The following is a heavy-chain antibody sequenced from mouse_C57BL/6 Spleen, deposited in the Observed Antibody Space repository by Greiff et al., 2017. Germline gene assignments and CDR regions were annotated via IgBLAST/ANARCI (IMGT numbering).Heavy chain of an antibody. CDR1: GYTFTSYW. D-gene: IGHD1-1*01. CDR2: INPSNGGT. J-gene: IGHJ2*01. Sequence: QVQLKQPGTELVKPGASVKLSCKASGYTFTSYWMHWVKQRPGQGLEWIGNINPSNGGTNYNEKFKSKATLTVDKSSSTAYRQLSSLTSEDSAVYYCARQRKDLSCYYGSSYFDYWGQGTTLTVSS. V-gene: IGHV1-53*01. CDR3: ARQRKDLSCYYGSSYFDY.